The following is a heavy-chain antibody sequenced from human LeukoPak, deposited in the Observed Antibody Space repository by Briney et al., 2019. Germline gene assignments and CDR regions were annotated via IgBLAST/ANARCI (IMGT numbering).Heavy chain of an antibody. J-gene: IGHJ3*02. CDR2: ISAYNGNT. CDR1: GYTFTSYG. Sequence: GASVKVSCKASGYTFTSYGISWVRQAPGQGLEWMGWISAYNGNTNYAQKLQGRVTMTTDTSTSTAYMELRSLRSEDTAVYYCATPEGATDASAFDIWGQGTMVTVSS. CDR3: ATPEGATDASAFDI. D-gene: IGHD1-26*01. V-gene: IGHV1-18*01.